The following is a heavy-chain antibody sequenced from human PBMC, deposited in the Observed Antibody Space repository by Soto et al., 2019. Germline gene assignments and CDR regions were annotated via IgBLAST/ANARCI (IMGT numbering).Heavy chain of an antibody. V-gene: IGHV4-30-4*01. CDR3: ARHHGDEGGWFDP. J-gene: IGHJ5*02. CDR2: IYYNGDT. CDR1: GGYISSGIYY. D-gene: IGHD4-17*01. Sequence: QVQLQESGPGLVKASETLSLTCSVSGGYISSGIYYWSWIRQPPGKGLEWIGYIYYNGDTFYNPSRKSRLLISADMPKNQFFLKVTSVPAADTAVYYCARHHGDEGGWFDPWGPGTLVTVSS.